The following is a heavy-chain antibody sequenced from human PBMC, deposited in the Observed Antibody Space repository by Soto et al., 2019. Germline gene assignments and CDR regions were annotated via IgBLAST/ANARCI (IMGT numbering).Heavy chain of an antibody. CDR3: ARVREYYDSSDSYVYNWFDP. D-gene: IGHD3-22*01. V-gene: IGHV4-31*03. J-gene: IGHJ5*02. Sequence: SETLSLTCTVSGGPIYSGGYYWNWIRQHPGKGLEWIGYIYYSGRTNYNPSLKSRVTISVDTSKNLFSLKLSSVTAADTAVYYCARVREYYDSSDSYVYNWFDPWGQGTLVTVSS. CDR1: GGPIYSGGYY. CDR2: IYYSGRT.